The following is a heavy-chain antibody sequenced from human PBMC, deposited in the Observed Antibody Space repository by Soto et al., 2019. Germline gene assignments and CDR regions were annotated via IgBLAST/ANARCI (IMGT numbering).Heavy chain of an antibody. Sequence: QVQLVESGGGVVQPGRSLRLSCAASGFPFSRYGMHWVRQAPGKGLEWFAVISYDGSDNYYADSLKGRFTISRDNSKNTVYVQMNTRRDDDTAVYYCTKLHVEGYFDYCGQGTQVTVSS. CDR1: GFPFSRYG. J-gene: IGHJ4*02. CDR3: TKLHVEGYFDY. V-gene: IGHV3-30*18. CDR2: ISYDGSDN.